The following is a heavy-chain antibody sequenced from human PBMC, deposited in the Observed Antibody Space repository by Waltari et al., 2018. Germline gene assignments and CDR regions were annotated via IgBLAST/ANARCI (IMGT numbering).Heavy chain of an antibody. CDR1: RFPFSNYG. CDR2: CPLNGRNQ. Sequence: QVQLVESGGGVVQPGGSLRLSCAASRFPFSNYGMHWVAQVPGKGLEWGGYCPLNGRNQYYADSVKGRFTISRDNSKNTLYLQVNRLRAEDTAVYYCARDRGPGKTGVDYWGQGTLVTVSS. J-gene: IGHJ4*02. CDR3: ARDRGPGKTGVDY. D-gene: IGHD1-1*01. V-gene: IGHV3-30*02.